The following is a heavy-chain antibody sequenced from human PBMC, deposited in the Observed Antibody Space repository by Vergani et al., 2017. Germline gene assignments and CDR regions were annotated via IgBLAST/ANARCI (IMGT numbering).Heavy chain of an antibody. CDR3: ARDRDIQLWYVDY. J-gene: IGHJ4*02. Sequence: QVQLVESGGGVVQPGRSLRLSCAASGFTFSSYDMHWVRQAPGKGLEWVAVIWYDGSNKYYADSVKGRFTISRDTSKNTLYLQMNSLRAEDTAVYYCARDRDIQLWYVDYWGQGSLVTVSS. V-gene: IGHV3-33*01. D-gene: IGHD5-18*01. CDR2: IWYDGSNK. CDR1: GFTFSSYD.